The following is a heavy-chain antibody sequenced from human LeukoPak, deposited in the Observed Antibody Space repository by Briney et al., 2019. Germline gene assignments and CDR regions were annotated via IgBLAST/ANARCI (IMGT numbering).Heavy chain of an antibody. Sequence: PGGSLRLSCAASGFTFSTYWMSWVRQTPGEGLEWFANIKPDGSDQYYVDSMRGRFTISRDNAENSLYLQMNSLRAEDTAVYYCARDYFSRAALLGYFDLWGRGTLVTVSS. CDR3: ARDYFSRAALLGYFDL. D-gene: IGHD2-15*01. CDR2: IKPDGSDQ. CDR1: GFTFSTYW. J-gene: IGHJ2*01. V-gene: IGHV3-7*01.